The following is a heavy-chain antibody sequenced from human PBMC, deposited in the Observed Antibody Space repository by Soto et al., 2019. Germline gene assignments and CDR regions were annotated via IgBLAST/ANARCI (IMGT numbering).Heavy chain of an antibody. Sequence: SETLSLTCAVYGGSVNGYYWNWIRQPPGKGLEWIGEINHTVGTHYNPSLKSRVTMSVDTSKNQFSLRLSSVTAADTAIYYCATRTTVFGLLIPPFDPWGRGTQVTVSS. CDR2: INHTVGT. J-gene: IGHJ5*02. CDR1: GGSVNGYY. CDR3: ATRTTVFGLLIPPFDP. V-gene: IGHV4-34*01. D-gene: IGHD3-3*01.